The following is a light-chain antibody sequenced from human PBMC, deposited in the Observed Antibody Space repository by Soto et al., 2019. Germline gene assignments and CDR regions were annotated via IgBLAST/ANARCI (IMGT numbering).Light chain of an antibody. Sequence: ALTQPASVSGSPGQSITISCIGTSSDVGGYNFVSWYQQHPGKAPKLMIYEVSNRPSGVSNRFSGSKSGNTASLTISGLQAEDEADYYCSSYTSSRTYVFGTGTKVTVL. CDR2: EVS. CDR3: SSYTSSRTYV. V-gene: IGLV2-14*01. J-gene: IGLJ1*01. CDR1: SSDVGGYNF.